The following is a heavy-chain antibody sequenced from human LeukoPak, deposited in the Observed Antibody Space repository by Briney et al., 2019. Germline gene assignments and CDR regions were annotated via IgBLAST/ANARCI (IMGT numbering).Heavy chain of an antibody. CDR3: AKVYSSSSRDSFDV. CDR2: INHSGSI. Sequence: SETLSLTCAVYGASFSGYYWSWIPQTPGKGLEWIGEINHSGSISYNPSLKSRITISVDTCKSQFSLELRSVNAADTAVYYCAKVYSSSSRDSFDVWGQGRLVTVSS. D-gene: IGHD6-6*01. CDR1: GASFSGYY. V-gene: IGHV4-34*01. J-gene: IGHJ3*01.